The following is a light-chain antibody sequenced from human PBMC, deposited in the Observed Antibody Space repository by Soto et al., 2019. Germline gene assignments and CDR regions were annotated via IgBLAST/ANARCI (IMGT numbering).Light chain of an antibody. V-gene: IGKV3-20*01. Sequence: EIVFTKSPGTLSLSPGERSTLSCRASQSVSSNYLAWYQQKPGQAPRLLIYGASSRATGIPDRFSGSGSGTDVTLTISRLEPEDFAVYYCQQYGSSPRTFGQGTRLEIK. CDR3: QQYGSSPRT. CDR1: QSVSSNY. CDR2: GAS. J-gene: IGKJ5*01.